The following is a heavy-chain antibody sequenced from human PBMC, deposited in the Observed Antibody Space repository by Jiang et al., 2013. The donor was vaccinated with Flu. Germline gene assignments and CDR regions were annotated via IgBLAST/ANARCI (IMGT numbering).Heavy chain of an antibody. V-gene: IGHV4-39*01. CDR1: GGSISTVGHY. CDR3: VRHVFAMMTGFDF. J-gene: IGHJ4*02. D-gene: IGHD3-9*01. Sequence: GLVKPSETLSLTCTVSGGSISTVGHYWGWIRQPPGKGLEWIGNIYYSGATYYNPSLKSRVTMSVDTSESQFSLRLTSLTAADTAIYYCVRHVFAMMTGFDFWGQGSLVTVSS. CDR2: IYYSGAT.